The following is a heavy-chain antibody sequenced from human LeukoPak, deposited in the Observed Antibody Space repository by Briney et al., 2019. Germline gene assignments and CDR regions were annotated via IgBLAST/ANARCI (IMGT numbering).Heavy chain of an antibody. CDR2: ISGSGGRT. J-gene: IGHJ4*02. CDR1: GFIFSSYA. CDR3: AKGPGATYFDS. Sequence: GGSLRLSCAVSGFIFSSYAMSWVRQAPGKGPEWVSVISGSGGRTYYADSVKGRFTISTDISKNTLYLQVNRLRAEDTAIYYCAKGPGATYFDSWGQGTLVIVSS. V-gene: IGHV3-23*01. D-gene: IGHD1-14*01.